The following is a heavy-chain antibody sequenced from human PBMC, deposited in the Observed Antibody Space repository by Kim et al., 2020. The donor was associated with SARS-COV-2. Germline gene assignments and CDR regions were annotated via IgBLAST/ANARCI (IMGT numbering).Heavy chain of an antibody. V-gene: IGHV1-46*04. D-gene: IGHD6-19*01. Sequence: ASVKVSCKSSGYTFTSHFYHWVRQAPGQGLEWLGQIHPDGTGTRYAQKLQGRVTITWDTSTSTVYMELSDLRSDDTAVYYCAREAAVAGRNFDYWGQGTLVAVST. CDR2: IHPDGTGT. CDR3: AREAAVAGRNFDY. CDR1: GYTFTSHF. J-gene: IGHJ4*02.